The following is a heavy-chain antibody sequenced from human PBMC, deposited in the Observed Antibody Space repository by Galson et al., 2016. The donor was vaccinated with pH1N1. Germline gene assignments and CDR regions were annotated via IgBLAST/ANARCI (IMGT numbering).Heavy chain of an antibody. CDR1: GGTFSDSP. CDR3: ARDLGVVPAATSWFDP. D-gene: IGHD2-2*01. Sequence: SVKVSCKASGGTFSDSPISWVRQAPGQGLEWMGGIIPLFGTTNYAQKFRGRVTITADESTSIAYMELSSLRYEDTAVYYCARDLGVVPAATSWFDPWGQGTLVSVSS. V-gene: IGHV1-69*13. CDR2: IIPLFGTT. J-gene: IGHJ5*02.